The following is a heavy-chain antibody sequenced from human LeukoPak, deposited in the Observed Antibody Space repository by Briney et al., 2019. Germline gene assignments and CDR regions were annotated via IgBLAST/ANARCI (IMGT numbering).Heavy chain of an antibody. CDR1: GDSVSSNSAA. CDR3: AKEAIAFQNCFAP. D-gene: IGHD3-3*02. J-gene: IGHJ5*02. CDR2: EYYRSKWFN. Sequence: SQTLSLTCAISGDSVSSNSAAWNWIRQSPSRGLEWLVREYYRSKWFNDYAISVKSRITINPDTTKNHFSLQLNSVTPGATAVYYCAKEAIAFQNCFAPWGQGTLVTVSS. V-gene: IGHV6-1*01.